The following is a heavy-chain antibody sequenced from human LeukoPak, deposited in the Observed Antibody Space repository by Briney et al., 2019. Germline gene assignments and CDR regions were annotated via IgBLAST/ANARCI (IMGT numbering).Heavy chain of an antibody. Sequence: GGSLRLSCAASGFTFSSYAMHWVRQAPGKGLEWVAVISYDGSNKYYADSVKGRFTISRDNAKNTVYLQMNSLRAEDTAVYYCVSFYETYWGRGTLVTVSS. D-gene: IGHD2/OR15-2a*01. V-gene: IGHV3-30*04. CDR3: VSFYETY. CDR1: GFTFSSYA. CDR2: ISYDGSNK. J-gene: IGHJ4*02.